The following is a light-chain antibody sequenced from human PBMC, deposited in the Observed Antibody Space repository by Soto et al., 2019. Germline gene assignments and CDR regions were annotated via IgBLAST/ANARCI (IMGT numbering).Light chain of an antibody. V-gene: IGKV1-5*01. J-gene: IGKJ4*01. CDR2: DAS. CDR3: QQYNIYWT. CDR1: QTISNW. Sequence: DILVTQSPATLSVSVGDRVTINCRASQTISNWLAWYQQKPGKAPKLLIYDASSWESGVPSRFSGSGSGTEFTLTISRLEPDDFAAYYCQQYNIYWTFGEGTKVDIK.